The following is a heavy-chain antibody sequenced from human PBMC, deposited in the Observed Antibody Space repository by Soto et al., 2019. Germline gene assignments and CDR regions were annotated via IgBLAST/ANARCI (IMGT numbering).Heavy chain of an antibody. J-gene: IGHJ4*02. CDR2: IYHGGST. CDR1: GGSISSSNW. D-gene: IGHD2-15*01. V-gene: IGHV4-4*02. Sequence: SETLSLTCVVSGGSISSSNWWSWVRLPPGKGLEWIGEIYHGGSTNYNPSLKSRVTISVDKSTHQFSLKLTSVTAADTAVYYCARILRNFDYWGQGTLVTVSS. CDR3: ARILRNFDY.